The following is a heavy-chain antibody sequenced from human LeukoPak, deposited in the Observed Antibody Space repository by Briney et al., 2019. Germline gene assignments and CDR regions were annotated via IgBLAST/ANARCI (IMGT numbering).Heavy chain of an antibody. J-gene: IGHJ4*02. D-gene: IGHD1-26*01. V-gene: IGHV5-51*01. CDR3: ARRGGSFQGDYNFDH. Sequence: ASVKVSCKGSGYSFTNYWIAWVRQMPGKGLEWMGIIYPGDSDTRYSPSFQGQVTISADKSISTAYLQWSSLKASNTAMYYCARRGGSFQGDYNFDHWGQGTLVTVSS. CDR1: GYSFTNYW. CDR2: IYPGDSDT.